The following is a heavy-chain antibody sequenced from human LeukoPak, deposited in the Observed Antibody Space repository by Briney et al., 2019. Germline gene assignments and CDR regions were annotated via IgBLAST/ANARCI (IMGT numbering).Heavy chain of an antibody. V-gene: IGHV3-30*02. CDR2: IWYDGSNK. CDR3: AKAISGVSNSLGDV. CDR1: GFTFSNYG. D-gene: IGHD3-3*01. J-gene: IGHJ6*04. Sequence: GGSLRLSCAASGFTFSNYGMHWVRKASGKGLEWVAFIWYDGSNKYYVDSVKGRFTISRDNSKNTLHLQMNSLRAEDTAVYYCAKAISGVSNSLGDVWGKGTTVTVSS.